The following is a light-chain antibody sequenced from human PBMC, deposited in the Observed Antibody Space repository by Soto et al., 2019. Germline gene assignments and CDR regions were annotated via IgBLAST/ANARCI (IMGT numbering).Light chain of an antibody. CDR1: QSVSSY. CDR3: QREGT. Sequence: EIVLTQSPATLSLSPGERATLSCRASQSVSSYLAWYQQKPGQAPRLLIYDASNRATGIPARFSGSGSGTDFTLTISSLEPEDFAVYYCQREGTFGQGTKLEIK. V-gene: IGKV3-11*01. CDR2: DAS. J-gene: IGKJ2*02.